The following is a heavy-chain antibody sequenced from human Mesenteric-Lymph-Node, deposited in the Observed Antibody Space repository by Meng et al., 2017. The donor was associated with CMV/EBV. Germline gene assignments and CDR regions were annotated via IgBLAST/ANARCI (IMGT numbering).Heavy chain of an antibody. CDR1: GYTFTGYY. V-gene: IGHV1-8*03. Sequence: ASVKVSCKASGYTFTGYYMHWVRQATGQGLEWMGWMNPNSGNTGYAQKFQGRVTITRNTSISTAYMELSSLRSEDTAVYYCARALDVHCSGGSCSSWDYWGQGTLVTVSS. J-gene: IGHJ4*02. CDR2: MNPNSGNT. CDR3: ARALDVHCSGGSCSSWDY. D-gene: IGHD2-15*01.